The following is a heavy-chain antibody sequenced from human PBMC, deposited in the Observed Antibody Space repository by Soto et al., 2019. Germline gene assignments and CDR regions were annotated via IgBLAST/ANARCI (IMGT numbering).Heavy chain of an antibody. V-gene: IGHV3-30-3*01. CDR1: GFTFSSYA. Sequence: PGGSLRLSCAASGFTFSSYAMHWVRQAPGKGLEWVAVISYDGSNKYYADSVKGRFTISRDNSKNTLYLQMNSLRAEDTAVYYCARARDLYGMDVWGQGTTVTVSS. J-gene: IGHJ6*02. CDR2: ISYDGSNK. CDR3: ARARDLYGMDV.